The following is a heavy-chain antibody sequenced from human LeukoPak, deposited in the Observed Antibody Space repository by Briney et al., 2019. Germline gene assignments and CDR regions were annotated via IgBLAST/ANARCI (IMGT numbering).Heavy chain of an antibody. CDR2: ISYDGSNK. Sequence: GGSLRLSCAASGFTLRSFGMHWVRQAPGKGLEWVAVISYDGSNKYYADSVKGRFTISRDNSKNTLYLQMNSLRAEDTAVYYCARAKTGGGRGLNFDYWGQGTLVTVSS. CDR3: ARAKTGGGRGLNFDY. V-gene: IGHV3-30*03. J-gene: IGHJ4*02. D-gene: IGHD2-15*01. CDR1: GFTLRSFG.